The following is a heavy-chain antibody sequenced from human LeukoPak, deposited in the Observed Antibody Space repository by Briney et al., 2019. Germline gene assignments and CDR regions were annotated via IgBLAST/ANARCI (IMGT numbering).Heavy chain of an antibody. CDR3: ARRAASGDFQH. V-gene: IGHV4-39*01. Sequence: SETLSLTCTVSGDSISSSNYYWGWIRQPPGKGLEWIGSIYYSRSTFCNPSLKSRVTISVDTSKNQFSLKLSSVTAADTAVYYCARRAASGDFQHWGQGTLVTVSS. CDR2: IYYSRST. CDR1: GDSISSSNYY. J-gene: IGHJ1*01. D-gene: IGHD3-10*01.